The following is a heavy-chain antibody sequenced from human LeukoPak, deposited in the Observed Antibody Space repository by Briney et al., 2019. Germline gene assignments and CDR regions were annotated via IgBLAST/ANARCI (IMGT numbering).Heavy chain of an antibody. CDR2: ISGNGGST. Sequence: PGGSLRLSCAASGFTFSSYSMSWVRQAPGKGLEWVSHISGNGGSTYYADSVKGRFTISRDNSKNTLYLQMNSLRAEDTAVYYCAKRNLAVAGWYTRVPTADYYFDYWGQGTLVTVSS. CDR3: AKRNLAVAGWYTRVPTADYYFDY. V-gene: IGHV3-23*01. D-gene: IGHD6-19*01. J-gene: IGHJ4*02. CDR1: GFTFSSYS.